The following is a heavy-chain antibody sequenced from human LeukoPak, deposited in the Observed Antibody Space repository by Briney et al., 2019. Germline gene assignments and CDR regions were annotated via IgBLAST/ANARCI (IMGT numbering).Heavy chain of an antibody. V-gene: IGHV3-21*01. CDR2: ISSSSSYI. CDR1: GFTFSSYS. Sequence: GGSLRLSCTASGFTFSSYSMNWVRQAPGKGLEWVSSISSSSSYIYYADSVKGRFTISRDNAKNSLYLQMNSLRAEDTAVYYCARDFFRITMVRGVVDYWGQGTLVTVSS. J-gene: IGHJ4*02. CDR3: ARDFFRITMVRGVVDY. D-gene: IGHD3-10*01.